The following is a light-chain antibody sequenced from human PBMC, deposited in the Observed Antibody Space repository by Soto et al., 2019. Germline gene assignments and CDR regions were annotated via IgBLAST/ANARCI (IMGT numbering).Light chain of an antibody. J-gene: IGLJ3*02. CDR2: EVS. V-gene: IGLV2-8*01. Sequence: QSVLTQPPSASGSPGQSVTISCSGTSSDVGGYNFVSWYQHHPGKAPKLMIYEVSVRPSGVPDRFSGSKSGNTASLTVSGLQVEDEADYYCSSYAGSNNLVFGGGTKVTVL. CDR3: SSYAGSNNLV. CDR1: SSDVGGYNF.